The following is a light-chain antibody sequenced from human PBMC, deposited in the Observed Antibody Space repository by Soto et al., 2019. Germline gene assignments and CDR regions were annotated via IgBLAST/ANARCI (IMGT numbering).Light chain of an antibody. CDR3: SSYTGTTTLGYV. Sequence: QSALTQPASVSGSPGQSITISCTGTDSDVGGFNFVSWYQQHPGKAPKLIIYDVSDRPSGVSNRFSGSKSGNTASLTISGLQTEDEAAYYCSSYTGTTTLGYVFGTGTKLTVL. J-gene: IGLJ1*01. CDR1: DSDVGGFNF. CDR2: DVS. V-gene: IGLV2-14*03.